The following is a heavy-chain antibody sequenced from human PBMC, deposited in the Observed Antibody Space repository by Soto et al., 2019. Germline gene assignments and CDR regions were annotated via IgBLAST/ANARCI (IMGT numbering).Heavy chain of an antibody. D-gene: IGHD3-10*01. V-gene: IGHV3-48*01. CDR2: ISSSSSTI. J-gene: IGHJ4*02. Sequence: VQLVESGGGLVQPGGSLRLSCAASGFTFSSYSMNWVRQAPGKGLEWVSYISSSSSTIYYADSVKGRFTISRDNAKNSLYLQMNSLRAEDTAVYYCARGGGRGVAYWGQGTLVTVSS. CDR3: ARGGGRGVAY. CDR1: GFTFSSYS.